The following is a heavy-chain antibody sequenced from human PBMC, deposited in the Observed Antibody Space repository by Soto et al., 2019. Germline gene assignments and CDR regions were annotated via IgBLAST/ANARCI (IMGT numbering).Heavy chain of an antibody. Sequence: TLSLTCTVSGGSINSYYWSWIRQPPGKGLEWIGHIYYSGNTNYNPSLKSRVTISIDTSKNQFSLKLSSVTAADTAVYYCARTNLYSRGLDPDYWGQGTLVTVSS. CDR2: IYYSGNT. D-gene: IGHD6-19*01. J-gene: IGHJ4*02. CDR1: GGSINSYY. CDR3: ARTNLYSRGLDPDY. V-gene: IGHV4-59*01.